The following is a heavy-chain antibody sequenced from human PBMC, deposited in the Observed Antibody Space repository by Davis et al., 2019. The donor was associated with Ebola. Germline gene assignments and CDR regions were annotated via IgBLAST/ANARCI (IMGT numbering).Heavy chain of an antibody. CDR2: IWYDGSNK. CDR3: ARDSVSPEFDY. Sequence: PGGSLRLSCAASGFTFSSYGMHWVRQAPGKGLEWVAVIWYDGSNKYYVDSVKGRFTISRDNSKNTLYLQMNSLRAEDTAVYYCARDSVSPEFDYWGQGTLVTVSS. V-gene: IGHV3-33*01. CDR1: GFTFSSYG. J-gene: IGHJ4*02. D-gene: IGHD3-10*01.